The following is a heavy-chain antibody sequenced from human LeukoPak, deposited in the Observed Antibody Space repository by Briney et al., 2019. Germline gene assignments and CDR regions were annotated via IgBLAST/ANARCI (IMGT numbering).Heavy chain of an antibody. CDR3: ARAGDSVNPFGD. CDR1: GFSLSNYE. Sequence: GGSLRLSCAASGFSLSNYEMNWVRQAPGKGLEWVSIIYSGGATYYADSVKGRFTISRDNSKNTVYLQMNNLRAEDTAFYYCARAGDSVNPFGDSGEGTLVTVSS. J-gene: IGHJ4*02. D-gene: IGHD5/OR15-5a*01. CDR2: IYSGGAT. V-gene: IGHV3-53*01.